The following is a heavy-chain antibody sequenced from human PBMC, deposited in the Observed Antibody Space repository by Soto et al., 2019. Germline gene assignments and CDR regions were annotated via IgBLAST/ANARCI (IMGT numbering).Heavy chain of an antibody. D-gene: IGHD5-18*01. V-gene: IGHV4-39*01. CDR1: GGSVSSGIYY. CDR2: IYYSGST. CDR3: ARHVTAMDNYGMDV. J-gene: IGHJ6*02. Sequence: SETLSLTCTVSGGSVSSGIYYWSWIRQPPGKGLELIGYIYYSGSTYYNPSLKSRVTISVDTSKNQFSLKLSSVTAADTAVYYCARHVTAMDNYGMDVWGQGTTVTVSS.